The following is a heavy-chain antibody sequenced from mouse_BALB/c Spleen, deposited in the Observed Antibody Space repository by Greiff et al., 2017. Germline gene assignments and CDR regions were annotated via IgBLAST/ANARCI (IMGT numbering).Heavy chain of an antibody. Sequence: EVKVVESGGDLVKPGGSLKLSCAASGFTFSSYGMSWVRQTPDKRLEWVATISSGGSYTYYPDSVKGRFTISRDNAKNTLYLQMSSLKSEDTAMYYCARQDEGHWGQGTTLTVSS. J-gene: IGHJ2*01. V-gene: IGHV5-6*01. CDR2: ISSGGSYT. CDR1: GFTFSSYG. CDR3: ARQDEGH.